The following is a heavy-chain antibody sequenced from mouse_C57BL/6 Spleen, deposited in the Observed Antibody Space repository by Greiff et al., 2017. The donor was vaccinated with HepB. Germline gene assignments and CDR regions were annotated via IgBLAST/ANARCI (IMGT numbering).Heavy chain of an antibody. CDR2: IDPETGGT. D-gene: IGHD1-1*01. CDR1: GYTFTDYE. J-gene: IGHJ1*03. CDR3: TRRGSSYGRYFDV. Sequence: VQLQQSGAELVRPGASVTLSCKASGYTFTDYEMHWVKQTPVHGLEWIGAIDPETGGTAYNQKFKGKAILTADKSSSSAYMELRSLTSEDSAVYYCTRRGSSYGRYFDVWGTGTTVTVSS. V-gene: IGHV1-15*01.